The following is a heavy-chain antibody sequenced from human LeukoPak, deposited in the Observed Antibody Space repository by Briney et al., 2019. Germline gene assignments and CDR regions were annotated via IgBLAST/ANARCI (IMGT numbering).Heavy chain of an antibody. D-gene: IGHD5-18*01. Sequence: GASVKVSCKASGYTFTSYGISWVRQAPGQGLEWMGWISAYNGNTNYAQKLQGRVTMTTDTSTSTAYMELRSLRSDDTAVYFCASRLLIHLWAKDFWGQGTLVTVSS. CDR2: ISAYNGNT. J-gene: IGHJ4*02. CDR1: GYTFTSYG. V-gene: IGHV1-18*01. CDR3: ASRLLIHLWAKDF.